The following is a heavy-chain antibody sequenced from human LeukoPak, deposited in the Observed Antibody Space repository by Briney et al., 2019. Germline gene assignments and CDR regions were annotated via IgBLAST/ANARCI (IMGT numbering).Heavy chain of an antibody. CDR3: AKCGNSGCHLIDY. CDR2: TNQGGSEK. Sequence: GGSLRLSCAASGFTFSNYYMSWVRQAPGKGLEWVANTNQGGSEKYYVDSVKGRFTISRDNSKSTLYLQMDSLRAEDTAVYYCAKCGNSGCHLIDYWGQGTLVTVSS. CDR1: GFTFSNYY. V-gene: IGHV3-7*05. D-gene: IGHD5-12*01. J-gene: IGHJ4*02.